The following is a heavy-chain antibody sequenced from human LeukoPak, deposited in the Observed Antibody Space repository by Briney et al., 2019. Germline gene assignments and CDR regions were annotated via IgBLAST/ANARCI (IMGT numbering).Heavy chain of an antibody. CDR3: AKDTVLLWFGELFSNGLDY. J-gene: IGHJ4*02. V-gene: IGHV3-30*18. CDR2: ISYDGSNK. Sequence: GGSLRLSCAASGLTFSSYGMHWVRQAPGKGLEWVAVISYDGSNKYYADSVKGRFTISRDNSKNTLYLQMNSLRAEDTAVYYCAKDTVLLWFGELFSNGLDYWGQGTLVTVSS. D-gene: IGHD3-10*01. CDR1: GLTFSSYG.